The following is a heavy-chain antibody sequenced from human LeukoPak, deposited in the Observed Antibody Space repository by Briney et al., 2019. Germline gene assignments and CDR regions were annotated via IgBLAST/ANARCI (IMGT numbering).Heavy chain of an antibody. V-gene: IGHV3-7*01. Sequence: GGSLRLSCAASGFTFSSYWMSWVRQAPGKGLEWLANIKEDGSDKYYVDSVKGRFTISRDNAKNSLYLQMNSLRAEDTAVYYCARASAVAGTREYWGQGTLVTVSS. D-gene: IGHD6-19*01. CDR1: GFTFSSYW. CDR2: IKEDGSDK. CDR3: ARASAVAGTREY. J-gene: IGHJ4*02.